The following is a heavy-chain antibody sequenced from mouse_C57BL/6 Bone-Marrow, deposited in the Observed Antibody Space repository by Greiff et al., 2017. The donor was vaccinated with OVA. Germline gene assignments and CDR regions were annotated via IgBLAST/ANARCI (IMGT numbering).Heavy chain of an antibody. D-gene: IGHD2-1*01. Sequence: VHVKQSGAELVRPGASVKLSCTASGFNIKDDYMHWVKQRPEQGLEWIGWIDPENGDTEYASKFQGKATITADTASNTAYLQLSSLTSEDTAVYYCTTSPWDGNYFYFDYWGQGTTLTVSS. CDR3: TTSPWDGNYFYFDY. V-gene: IGHV14-4*01. CDR2: IDPENGDT. J-gene: IGHJ2*01. CDR1: GFNIKDDY.